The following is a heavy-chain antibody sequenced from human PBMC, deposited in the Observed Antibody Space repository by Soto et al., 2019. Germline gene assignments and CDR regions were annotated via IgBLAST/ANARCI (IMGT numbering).Heavy chain of an antibody. D-gene: IGHD6-13*01. Sequence: SCKAFGYTFNSHGISWVRQPPGKGLEWIGLIFANGHTDYNPSLKSRVTMSVDASKNQFSLRLTSMTAADTAVYYCVASLAASGLNWLDPWGRGTLVTVSS. V-gene: IGHV4-4*07. CDR2: IFANGHT. CDR3: VASLAASGLNWLDP. J-gene: IGHJ5*02. CDR1: GYTFNSHG.